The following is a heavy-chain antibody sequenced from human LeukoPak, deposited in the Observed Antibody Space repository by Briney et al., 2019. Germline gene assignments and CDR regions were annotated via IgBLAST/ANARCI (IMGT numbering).Heavy chain of an antibody. D-gene: IGHD6-13*01. Sequence: GGSLRLSCAASGFTFSSYAMHWVRQAPGKGLEWVAVISYDGSNKYYADSVKGRFTISRDNSKNTLYLQMNSLRAEDTAVYYCAKDHSSSWYYFDYWGQGTLVTVSS. V-gene: IGHV3-30-3*01. CDR3: AKDHSSSWYYFDY. CDR2: ISYDGSNK. J-gene: IGHJ4*02. CDR1: GFTFSSYA.